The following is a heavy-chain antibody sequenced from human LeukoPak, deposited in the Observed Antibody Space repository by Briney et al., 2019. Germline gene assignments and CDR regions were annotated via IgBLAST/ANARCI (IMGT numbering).Heavy chain of an antibody. CDR3: ARSGSYCSGGSCYEAY. V-gene: IGHV4-61*02. D-gene: IGHD2-15*01. CDR2: IYTSGST. Sequence: PSETLSLTCTVSGGSISSGSYYWSWIRQPAGKGLEWIGRIYTSGSTNYNPSLKSRVTISVDTSKNQFSLKLSSVTAADTAVYYCARSGSYCSGGSCYEAYWGQGTLVTVSS. CDR1: GGSISSGSYY. J-gene: IGHJ4*02.